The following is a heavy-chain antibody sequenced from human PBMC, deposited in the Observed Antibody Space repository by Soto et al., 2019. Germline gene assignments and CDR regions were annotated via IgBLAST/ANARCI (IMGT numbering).Heavy chain of an antibody. J-gene: IGHJ6*03. CDR3: AKPLRPSLNFFYYMDV. V-gene: IGHV3-23*01. CDR2: LGGNGFTT. D-gene: IGHD2-2*01. CDR1: GFTFGSYA. Sequence: EVQLLESGGGLVQPGGSLRLSCVVSGFTFGSYAMSWVRQAPEKGPEWVAILGGNGFTTYYADSVKGRFTISGDKSKSTLFLHMNSLRADDTGVYYCAKPLRPSLNFFYYMDVWGRGTSVTVSS.